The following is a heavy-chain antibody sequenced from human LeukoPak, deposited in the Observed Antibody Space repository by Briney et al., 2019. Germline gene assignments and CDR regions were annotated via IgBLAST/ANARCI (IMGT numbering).Heavy chain of an antibody. CDR1: RFTFSNYD. D-gene: IGHD2-21*02. V-gene: IGHV1-8*01. CDR2: LNPKSGDT. CDR3: ARRTALSSPLEY. Sequence: ASVKVSCKASRFTFSNYDINWVRQAPGQGLEWMGWLNPKSGDTGYAQKFQGRVAMTRNTSITTAYMEVSSLTSEDTAVYYCARRTALSSPLEYWGQGTLVTVSS. J-gene: IGHJ4*02.